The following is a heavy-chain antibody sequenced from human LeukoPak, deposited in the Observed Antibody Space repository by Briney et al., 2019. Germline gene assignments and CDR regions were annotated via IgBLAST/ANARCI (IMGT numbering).Heavy chain of an antibody. J-gene: IGHJ4*02. CDR2: IIPILGIA. CDR3: ARDRHSSSSKMGY. CDR1: GGTFSSYA. D-gene: IGHD6-6*01. V-gene: IGHV1-69*04. Sequence: ASVKVSCKASGGTFSSYAISWVRQAPGQGLEWMGRIIPILGIANYAQKFQGRVTITADKSTSTAYMELSSLRSEDTAVYYCARDRHSSSSKMGYWGQGTLVTVSS.